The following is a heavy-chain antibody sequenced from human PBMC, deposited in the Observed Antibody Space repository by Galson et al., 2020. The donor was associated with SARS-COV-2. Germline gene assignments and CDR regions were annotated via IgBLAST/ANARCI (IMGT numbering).Heavy chain of an antibody. V-gene: IGHV4-4*07. CDR1: GASPTAYY. J-gene: IGHJ4*02. Sequence: SETLSLTCHVPGASPTAYYWSWIRKSAGKGLEWIGRIYPSGTTYYNPTLKSRVTLSIDTTKKQFSLNMTSVTAADTAVYYCARELGMATFYWDYWGQGTPVPVSS. CDR3: ARELGMATFYWDY. D-gene: IGHD3-9*01. CDR2: IYPSGTT.